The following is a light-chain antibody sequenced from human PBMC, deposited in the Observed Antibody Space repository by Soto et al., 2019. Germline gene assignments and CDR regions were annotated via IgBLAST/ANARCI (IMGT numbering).Light chain of an antibody. CDR2: GAS. CDR1: QYISSN. J-gene: IGKJ4*01. V-gene: IGKV1-12*01. Sequence: DSQMTQSPSSVSASVGDRVTITCRASQYISSNLAWYQQKPGKAPKLLIYGASSLQGGVPSRFSGSGFGTDFTLTISSLQPEDFATYYCQQAHSFPLTFGGGTKVEIK. CDR3: QQAHSFPLT.